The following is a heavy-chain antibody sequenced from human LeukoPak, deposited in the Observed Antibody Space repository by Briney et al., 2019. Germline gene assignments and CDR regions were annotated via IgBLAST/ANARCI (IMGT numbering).Heavy chain of an antibody. J-gene: IGHJ5*02. CDR2: ISYDGSNK. D-gene: IGHD6-13*01. V-gene: IGHV3-30*04. CDR1: GFTFSSYA. CDR3: ARASSHLVSWFDP. Sequence: GGSLRLSCAAPGFTFSSYAMHWVRQAPGKGLEWVAVISYDGSNKYYADSVKGRFTISRDNSKNTLYLQMNSLRAEDTAVYYCARASSHLVSWFDPWGQGTLVTVSS.